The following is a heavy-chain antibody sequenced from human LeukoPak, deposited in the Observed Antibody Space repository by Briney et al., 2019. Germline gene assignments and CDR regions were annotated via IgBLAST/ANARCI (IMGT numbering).Heavy chain of an antibody. CDR3: ARAQLPNWFDP. Sequence: SETLPLTCTVSGASISSGGYYWSWIRQPAGKGLEWIGRIFASGSTSYNPSLKSRITISLDTSRTQASLRLSSVTATDTAVYYCARAQLPNWFDPWGQGTLVTVSS. CDR2: IFASGST. D-gene: IGHD2-2*01. V-gene: IGHV4-61*02. J-gene: IGHJ5*02. CDR1: GASISSGGYY.